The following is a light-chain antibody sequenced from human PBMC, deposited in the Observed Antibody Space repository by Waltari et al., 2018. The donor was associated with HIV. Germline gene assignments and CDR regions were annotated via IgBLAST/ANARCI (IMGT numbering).Light chain of an antibody. J-gene: IGLJ2*01. V-gene: IGLV2-8*01. Sequence: QSALTQPPSASGSPGQSVTISCTGTSSDVGGYNYVSWYQHHPGKAPKLMIYGVNKRPSGVADRFSGSKSGNTASRTVSGLQAEDEAEYYCSSYAGSNNVVFGGETKLTVL. CDR3: SSYAGSNNVV. CDR2: GVN. CDR1: SSDVGGYNY.